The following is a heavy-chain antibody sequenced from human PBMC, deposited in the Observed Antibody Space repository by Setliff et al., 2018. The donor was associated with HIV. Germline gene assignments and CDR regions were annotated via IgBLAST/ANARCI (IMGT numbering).Heavy chain of an antibody. V-gene: IGHV4-59*12. CDR1: GVSISSYF. Sequence: SETLSLTCTVSGVSISSYFWSWIRQPPGKGLEWIGYIYYSGSTSGSTNYNPSLKSRVTISLDTSKNQFSLKLGSVTAADTAVYYCAREWSYGAFDTFDVWGQGTMVTVSS. CDR3: AREWSYGAFDTFDV. D-gene: IGHD5-18*01. CDR2: IYYSGSTSGST. J-gene: IGHJ3*01.